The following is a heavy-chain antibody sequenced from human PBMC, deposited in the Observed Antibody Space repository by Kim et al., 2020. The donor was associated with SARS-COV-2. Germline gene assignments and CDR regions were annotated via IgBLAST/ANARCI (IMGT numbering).Heavy chain of an antibody. CDR2: T. Sequence: TKYGPKAQGRVIMTTDTSTNTAYMELWSLRSDDTAMYYCARGAYGDVSFDYWGQGTLVTVSS. J-gene: IGHJ4*02. CDR3: ARGAYGDVSFDY. D-gene: IGHD4-17*01. V-gene: IGHV1-18*01.